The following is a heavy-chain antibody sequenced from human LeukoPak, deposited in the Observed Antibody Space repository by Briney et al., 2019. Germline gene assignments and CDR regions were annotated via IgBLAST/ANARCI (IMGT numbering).Heavy chain of an antibody. CDR2: ISTYNGNT. Sequence: ASVKVSCKASGYTFTSHGISWVRQAPGQGLEWMGWISTYNGNTNYAQKLQGRVSMTTDTSTSTACMDLRSLRSDDTAVYYCARVLKMYYYDSSGPLGNWFDPWGQGTLVTVSS. V-gene: IGHV1-18*01. D-gene: IGHD3-22*01. CDR1: GYTFTSHG. J-gene: IGHJ5*02. CDR3: ARVLKMYYYDSSGPLGNWFDP.